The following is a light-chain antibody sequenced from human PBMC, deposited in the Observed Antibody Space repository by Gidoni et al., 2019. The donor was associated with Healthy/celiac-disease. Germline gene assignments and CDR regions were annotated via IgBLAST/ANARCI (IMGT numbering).Light chain of an antibody. CDR1: QSISSW. J-gene: IGKJ1*01. CDR3: QQYNSYST. CDR2: KAS. Sequence: IQMTQSPSTLSASVGDRVTITCRASQSISSWLDWYQQKPGKAPKLLIYKASSLESGVPSRFSGSGSGTEFTLTISSLQPDDFATYYCQQYNSYSTFGQGTKVEIK. V-gene: IGKV1-5*03.